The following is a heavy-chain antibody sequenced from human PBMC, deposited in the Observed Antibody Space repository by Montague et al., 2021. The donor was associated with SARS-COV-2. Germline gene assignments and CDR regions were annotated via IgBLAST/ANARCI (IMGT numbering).Heavy chain of an antibody. CDR3: ARDLPSFFLGIAVAGPFDP. CDR2: ISGSSSYI. CDR1: GFTFSSYY. D-gene: IGHD6-19*01. V-gene: IGHV3-21*01. Sequence: SLRLSYAASGFTFSSYYMNWVRQAPGKGLEWVSSISGSSSYIYYADSVKGRFTISRDNAKNPLYLQMNSLRAEDTAVYYCARDLPSFFLGIAVAGPFDPWGQGTLVTVSS. J-gene: IGHJ5*02.